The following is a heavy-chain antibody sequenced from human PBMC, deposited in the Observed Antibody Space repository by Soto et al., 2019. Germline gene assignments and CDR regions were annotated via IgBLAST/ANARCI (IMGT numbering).Heavy chain of an antibody. CDR2: ISGSGGST. CDR3: AKTGVNYDFWSGYSRAFDI. CDR1: GFTFSSYA. Sequence: GGSLRLSCAASGFTFSSYAMSWVRQAPGKGLEWVSAISGSGGSTYYADSVKGRFTISRDNSKNTLYLQMNSLRAEDTAVYYCAKTGVNYDFWSGYSRAFDIWGQGTMVTVSS. V-gene: IGHV3-23*01. D-gene: IGHD3-3*01. J-gene: IGHJ3*02.